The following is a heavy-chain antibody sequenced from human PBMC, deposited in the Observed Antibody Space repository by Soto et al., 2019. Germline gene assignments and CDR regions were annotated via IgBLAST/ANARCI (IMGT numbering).Heavy chain of an antibody. J-gene: IGHJ4*02. CDR1: GGTFSSYA. Sequence: SVKVSCKASGGTFSSYAISWVRQAPGQGLEWMGGIIPIFGTADYAQKFQGRVTITADESTSTAYMELSSLRSEDTAVYYCAAVLRFLEWLSYFDYWGQGTLVTVSS. CDR3: AAVLRFLEWLSYFDY. CDR2: IIPIFGTA. V-gene: IGHV1-69*13. D-gene: IGHD3-3*01.